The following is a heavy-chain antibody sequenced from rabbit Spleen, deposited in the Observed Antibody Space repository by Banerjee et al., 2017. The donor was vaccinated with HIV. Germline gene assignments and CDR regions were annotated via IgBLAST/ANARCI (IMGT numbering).Heavy chain of an antibody. J-gene: IGHJ4*01. V-gene: IGHV1S45*01. Sequence: QEQLEESAGGLVNPGGSLTLTYTASGFSLSSYSMGWVRQAPGKGLELIACIAAGSSDNTYYASWAKGRFTISKTSSTTVTLQMTSLTAADTATYFCARDGGSGWNFNLWGPGTLVTVS. CDR1: GFSLSSYS. CDR2: IAAGSSDNT. CDR3: ARDGGSGWNFNL. D-gene: IGHD1-1*01.